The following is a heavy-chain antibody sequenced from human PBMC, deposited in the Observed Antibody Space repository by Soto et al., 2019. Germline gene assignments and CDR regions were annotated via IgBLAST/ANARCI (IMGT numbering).Heavy chain of an antibody. J-gene: IGHJ3*02. V-gene: IGHV1-69*13. CDR2: IIPIFGTA. CDR3: ARGREAALAYCGGDCYSRAFDI. D-gene: IGHD2-21*02. Sequence: ASVKVSCKASGGTFSSYAISWVRQAPGQGLEWMGGIIPIFGTANYAQKFQGRVTITADESTSTAYMELSSLRSEDTAVYYCARGREAALAYCGGDCYSRAFDIWGQGTMVTVSS. CDR1: GGTFSSYA.